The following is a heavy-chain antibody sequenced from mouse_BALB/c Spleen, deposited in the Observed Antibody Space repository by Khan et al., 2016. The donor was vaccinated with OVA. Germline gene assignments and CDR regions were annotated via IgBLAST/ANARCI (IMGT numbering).Heavy chain of an antibody. CDR1: GYAFTDYL. CDR3: SRSGYGFGAY. J-gene: IGHJ3*01. CDR2: INPGSGDI. V-gene: IGHV1-54*03. D-gene: IGHD3-1*01. Sequence: QVQLKQSGAELVRPGTSVKVSCKASGYAFTDYLIEWLKQRPGQGLEWIGVINPGSGDITYNEKFKDQATLTADKSSSTAYMQLTSLTSDDSAVYCCSRSGYGFGAYWGPGTLVTVSA.